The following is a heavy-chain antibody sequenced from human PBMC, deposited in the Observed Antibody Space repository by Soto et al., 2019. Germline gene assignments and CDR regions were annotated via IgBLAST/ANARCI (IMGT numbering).Heavy chain of an antibody. CDR3: ARTRGVRGGRYYYGMDV. CDR2: ISYDGSNK. CDR1: GFTFSSYA. Sequence: QVQLVESGGGVVQPGRSLRLSCAASGFTFSSYAMHWVRQAPGKGLEWVAVISYDGSNKYYADSVKGRFTISRDNSKNTLDLQMNSLRAEDTAVYYCARTRGVRGGRYYYGMDVWGQGTTVTVSS. V-gene: IGHV3-30-3*01. D-gene: IGHD3-10*01. J-gene: IGHJ6*02.